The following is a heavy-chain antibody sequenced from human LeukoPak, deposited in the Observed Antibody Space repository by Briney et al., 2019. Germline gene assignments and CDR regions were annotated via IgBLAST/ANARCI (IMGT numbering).Heavy chain of an antibody. J-gene: IGHJ4*02. CDR1: GGSISTHY. D-gene: IGHD4-17*01. CDR3: ARGAVTAHY. CDR2: IYYSGST. Sequence: SETLSLTCTVSGGSISTHYWSWIRQPPGKGLEWIGYIYYSGSTNYNPSLKSRVTISVDTSKNQFSLKLSSVTAADTAVYYCARGAVTAHYWGQGTLVTVSS. V-gene: IGHV4-59*11.